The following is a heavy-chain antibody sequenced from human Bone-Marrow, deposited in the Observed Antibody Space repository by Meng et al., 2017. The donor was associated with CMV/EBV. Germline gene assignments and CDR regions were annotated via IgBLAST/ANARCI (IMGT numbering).Heavy chain of an antibody. Sequence: GESQKISSAASGFTISDFTSHWVRHASGKGLEWVGRIRSRAARYATVYGASVRGRITISRDDSKNTAYLQMNGLKTEDTAVYYCITSDRTVPVTDYGLDVWGQGTTVTVSS. CDR1: GFTISDFT. J-gene: IGHJ6*02. D-gene: IGHD2-2*01. CDR2: IRSRAARYAT. V-gene: IGHV3-73*01. CDR3: ITSDRTVPVTDYGLDV.